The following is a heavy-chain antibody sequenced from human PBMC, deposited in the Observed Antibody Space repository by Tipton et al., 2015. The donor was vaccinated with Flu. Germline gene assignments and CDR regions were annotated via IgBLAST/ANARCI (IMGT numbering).Heavy chain of an antibody. V-gene: IGHV3-33*06. Sequence: LSLTCAASGFTFSSYGMHWVRQAPGKGLEWVAVIWYDGSNKYYADSVKGRFTISRDNSKNTLYLQMNSLRAEDTAVYYCAKDWVGGAAAVEAWGQGTLVTVSS. D-gene: IGHD6-13*01. CDR1: GFTFSSYG. CDR2: IWYDGSNK. CDR3: AKDWVGGAAAVEA. J-gene: IGHJ5*02.